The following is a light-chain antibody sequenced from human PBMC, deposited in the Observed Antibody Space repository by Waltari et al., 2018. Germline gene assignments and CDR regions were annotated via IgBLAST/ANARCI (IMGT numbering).Light chain of an antibody. J-gene: IGKJ2*01. V-gene: IGKV4-1*01. CDR3: QQYYNTPYT. Sequence: DIVMTQSPDSLAVSLGERVTINCKSSQSVLYSSNNKDYLAWYQQKPGQPPRLLLYRASTRESGVPDRFSGSGSGTDFTLTISSLQAEDVAVYYCQQYYNTPYTFGQGTKLEIK. CDR2: RAS. CDR1: QSVLYSSNNKDY.